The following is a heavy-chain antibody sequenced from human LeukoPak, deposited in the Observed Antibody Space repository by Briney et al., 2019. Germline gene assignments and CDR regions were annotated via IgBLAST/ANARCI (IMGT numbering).Heavy chain of an antibody. V-gene: IGHV1-69*04. D-gene: IGHD3-22*01. J-gene: IGHJ6*02. Sequence: GASVKVSRKASGGTFSSYAISWVRQAPGQGLEWMGRIIPILGIANYAQKFQGRVTITADKSTSTAYMELSSLRSEDTAVYYCARRYYDSSGSSYYYYGMDVWGQGTTVTVSS. CDR1: GGTFSSYA. CDR2: IIPILGIA. CDR3: ARRYYDSSGSSYYYYGMDV.